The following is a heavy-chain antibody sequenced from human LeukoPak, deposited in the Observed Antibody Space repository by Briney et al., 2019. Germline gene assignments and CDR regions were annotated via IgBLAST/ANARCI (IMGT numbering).Heavy chain of an antibody. CDR3: ARDQYYYDSSGYELIDD. CDR1: GYTFTGYY. J-gene: IGHJ4*02. Sequence: ASVKVSCKASGYTFTGYYIHWVRQAPGQGLEWMGRINPNSGGTNYAQKFQGRVTMTRDTSISTAYMELSRLRSDDTAVYYCARDQYYYDSSGYELIDDWGQGNLVTVSS. D-gene: IGHD3-22*01. CDR2: INPNSGGT. V-gene: IGHV1-2*02.